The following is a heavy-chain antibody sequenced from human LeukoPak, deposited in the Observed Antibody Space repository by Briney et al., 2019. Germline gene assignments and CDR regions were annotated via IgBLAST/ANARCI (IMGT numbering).Heavy chain of an antibody. CDR1: GFTFSTYS. D-gene: IGHD5-18*01. V-gene: IGHV3-21*01. CDR3: ARGQSYGWFDP. CDR2: ISGSSSYI. J-gene: IGHJ5*02. Sequence: PGGSLRLSCAASGFTFSTYSMNWVRQAPGKGLEWVSSISGSSSYIYCADSVKGRFTISRDSAQNSLYLQMDSLRAEDTAVYYCARGQSYGWFDPWGQGTLVTVSS.